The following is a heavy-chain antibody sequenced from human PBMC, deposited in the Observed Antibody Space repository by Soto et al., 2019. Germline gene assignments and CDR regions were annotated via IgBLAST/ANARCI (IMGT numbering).Heavy chain of an antibody. CDR1: GGSISSVDHY. V-gene: IGHV4-30-4*01. CDR2: IYHSGST. D-gene: IGHD1-26*01. J-gene: IGHJ5*02. CDR3: ARLRWETENNWFDP. Sequence: SETLSLTCTVSGGSISSVDHYWSWIRQPPGKGLEWMGYIYHSGSTHYNPSLNSRLTISIDTSTNRFSLNLTSVTAADTAVYFCARLRWETENNWFDPWGQGALVTAS.